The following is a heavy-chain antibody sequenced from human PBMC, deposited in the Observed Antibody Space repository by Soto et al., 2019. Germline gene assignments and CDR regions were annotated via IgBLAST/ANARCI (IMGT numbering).Heavy chain of an antibody. CDR2: INAGNGNT. V-gene: IGHV1-3*05. CDR1: GYTFTSYA. J-gene: IGHJ4*02. D-gene: IGHD1-26*01. CDR3: ARGARGSVYYFDY. Sequence: QVQLVQSGAEEKKPGASVKVSCKASGYTFTSYAMHCVRQAPGQRLEWMGWINAGNGNTKYSQKFQGRVTITRDTSASTAYMELSSLRSEDTAVYYCARGARGSVYYFDYWGQGTLVTVSS.